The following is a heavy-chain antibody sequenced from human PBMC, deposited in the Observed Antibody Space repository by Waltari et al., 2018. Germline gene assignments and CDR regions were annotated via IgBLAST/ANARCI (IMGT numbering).Heavy chain of an antibody. Sequence: EVQAVESGGGLVQPGGSLSPSCAATGFPFNSFWTSWVRQAPGKGLGWVANINEDGSRTYYLDSVKGRFTISRDNAKNSLSLQMNSLRAEDTAVYYCVRGIDLWGQGTLVTVSS. D-gene: IGHD3-9*01. J-gene: IGHJ4*02. CDR1: GFPFNSFW. V-gene: IGHV3-7*01. CDR3: VRGIDL. CDR2: INEDGSRT.